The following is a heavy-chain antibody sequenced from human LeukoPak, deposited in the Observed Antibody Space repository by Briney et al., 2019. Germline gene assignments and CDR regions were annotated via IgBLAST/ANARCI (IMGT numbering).Heavy chain of an antibody. J-gene: IGHJ6*03. D-gene: IGHD3-3*01. CDR3: ARADYDFWSGYYNYYYMDV. CDR1: GFTFSSYS. CDR2: ISSSSSYI. V-gene: IGHV3-21*01. Sequence: AGGSLRLSCAASGFTFSSYSMNWVRQAPGKGLEWVSSISSSSSYIYYADSVKGRFTISRDNAKNSLYLQMNSLRAEDTAVYYCARADYDFWSGYYNYYYMDVWGKGTTVTVSS.